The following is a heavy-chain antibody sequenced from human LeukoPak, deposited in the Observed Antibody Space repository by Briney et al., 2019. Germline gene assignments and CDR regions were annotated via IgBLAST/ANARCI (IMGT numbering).Heavy chain of an antibody. J-gene: IGHJ4*02. CDR3: ARDRVRGSSNPYFDY. D-gene: IGHD1-26*01. Sequence: SETLSLTCTVSGGSVSSGSYYWSWIRQPPGKGLEWIGYVYYSGSTNYNPSLKSRVTISIDTSKNQFSLKLSSVTAADTAVYYCARDRVRGSSNPYFDYWGQGTLVTVSS. V-gene: IGHV4-61*01. CDR1: GGSVSSGSYY. CDR2: VYYSGST.